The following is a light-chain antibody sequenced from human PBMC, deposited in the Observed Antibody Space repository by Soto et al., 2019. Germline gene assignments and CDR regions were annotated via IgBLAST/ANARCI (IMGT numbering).Light chain of an antibody. CDR3: CSYAGSYTWV. CDR1: SSDVGGYNY. V-gene: IGLV2-11*01. J-gene: IGLJ3*02. Sequence: QSVLTQPRSVSGSPGQSVTISCTGTSSDVGGYNYVSWYQQHPGKAPKLMIYDVSKWPSGVPDRFSGSKSGNTASLTIHGLQAEDEADYYCCSYAGSYTWVFGGGTKLTVL. CDR2: DVS.